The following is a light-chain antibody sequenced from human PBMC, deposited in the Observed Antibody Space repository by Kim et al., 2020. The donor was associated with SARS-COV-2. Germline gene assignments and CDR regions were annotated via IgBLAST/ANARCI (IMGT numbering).Light chain of an antibody. CDR2: GKN. J-gene: IGLJ2*01. CDR3: NSRDSSGNHLV. V-gene: IGLV3-19*01. Sequence: SELPQDPAVSVALGQTVRITCQGDSLRSYYASWYQQKPGQAPVLVIYGKNNRPSGIPDRFSGSSSGNTASLTITGAQAEDEADYYCNSRDSSGNHLVFGGGTQRTV. CDR1: SLRSYY.